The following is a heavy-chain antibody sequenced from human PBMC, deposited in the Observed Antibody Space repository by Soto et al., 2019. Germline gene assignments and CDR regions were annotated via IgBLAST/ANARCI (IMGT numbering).Heavy chain of an antibody. D-gene: IGHD3-10*01. CDR1: GGTFSSYA. V-gene: IGHV1-69*13. CDR2: IIPVFGTA. CDR3: ARRGSDYYGSGSYYIPYYYGMDV. J-gene: IGHJ6*02. Sequence: GASVKVSCKASGGTFSSYAISWVRQAPGQGLEWVGGIIPVFGTANYAQKFQGRGTITADESTSTAYMELISLRSEDTAVYYCARRGSDYYGSGSYYIPYYYGMDVWGQGTTVTVSS.